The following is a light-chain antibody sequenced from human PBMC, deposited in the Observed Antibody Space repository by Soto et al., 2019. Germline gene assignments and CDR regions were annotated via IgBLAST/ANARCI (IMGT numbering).Light chain of an antibody. CDR3: QQYDNWPT. J-gene: IGKJ1*01. V-gene: IGKV3-15*01. Sequence: EIVMTQSPGTLSLSTGERATLSCRASQSVSNNYLAWYQQKPGQAPRLLIYGASTRATGIPARFSGSGSGTEFTLTISSLQSEDFAVYYCQQYDNWPTFGQGTKVDIK. CDR1: QSVSNN. CDR2: GAS.